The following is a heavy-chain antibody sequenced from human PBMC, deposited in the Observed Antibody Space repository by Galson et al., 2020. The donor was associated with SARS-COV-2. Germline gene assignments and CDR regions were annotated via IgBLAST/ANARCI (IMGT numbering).Heavy chain of an antibody. CDR3: ARERGHYYGSGSYSYYYYYYMDV. CDR2: VNHSGST. J-gene: IGHJ6*03. CDR1: GGSFSGYF. Sequence: SETLSLTCAVYGGSFSGYFWSWIRQPPGKGLEWIGEVNHSGSTNYNPSLKSRVTISVDTSKNQFSLKLSSVTAADTAVYYCARERGHYYGSGSYSYYYYYYMDVWGKGTTVTVSS. D-gene: IGHD3-10*01. V-gene: IGHV4-34*01.